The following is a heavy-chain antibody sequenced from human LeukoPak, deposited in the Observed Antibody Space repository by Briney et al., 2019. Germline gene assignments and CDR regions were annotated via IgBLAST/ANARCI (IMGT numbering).Heavy chain of an antibody. Sequence: ASVKVSCKTSGGTFSRYAISWVRQAPGQGLEWMGRFIPIFGTANYALKFQGRVPITTDESTSTAYMELSSLRSDDTAVYYCARDLGISGTYDNYCFDHWGQGTLVTVSS. D-gene: IGHD1-20*01. CDR2: FIPIFGTA. CDR3: ARDLGISGTYDNYCFDH. J-gene: IGHJ4*02. CDR1: GGTFSRYA. V-gene: IGHV1-69*05.